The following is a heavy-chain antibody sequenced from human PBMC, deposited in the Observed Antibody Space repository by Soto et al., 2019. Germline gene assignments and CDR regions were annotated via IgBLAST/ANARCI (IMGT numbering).Heavy chain of an antibody. CDR3: ASPLGYCSGGSCYSDPDFDY. V-gene: IGHV3-30-3*01. CDR2: ISYDGSNK. J-gene: IGHJ4*02. CDR1: GFTFSSYA. D-gene: IGHD2-15*01. Sequence: GGSLRLSCAASGFTFSSYAMHWVRQAPGKGLEWVAVISYDGSNKYYADSVKGRCTISRDNSKNTLYLQMNSLRAEDTAVYYCASPLGYCSGGSCYSDPDFDYWGQGTLVPVSS.